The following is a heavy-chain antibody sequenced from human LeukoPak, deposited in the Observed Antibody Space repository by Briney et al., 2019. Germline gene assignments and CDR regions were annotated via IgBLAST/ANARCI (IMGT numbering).Heavy chain of an antibody. CDR1: GFTFSTHG. V-gene: IGHV3-30*02. CDR3: AKVSGYSYANFDY. Sequence: GGSLRLSCAASGFTFSTHGMHWVRQAPGKGLEWVAFIRYDGINKYYADSVKGRFTISRDNSKNTLYLQMNSLRAEDTAVYYCAKVSGYSYANFDYWGRGTLVTVSS. CDR2: IRYDGINK. J-gene: IGHJ4*02. D-gene: IGHD5-18*01.